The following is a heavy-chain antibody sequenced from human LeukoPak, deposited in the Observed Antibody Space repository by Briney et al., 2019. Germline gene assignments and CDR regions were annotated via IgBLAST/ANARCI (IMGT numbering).Heavy chain of an antibody. CDR3: AKSTSSGWYGSQFDY. D-gene: IGHD6-19*01. Sequence: PGGSLRLSCAASGFTFSSYGMHWVRQAPGKGLEWVAFIRYDGSNKYYADSVKGRFTISRDNSKNTLYLQMNSLRAEDTAVYYCAKSTSSGWYGSQFDYWGQGTLVTVSS. V-gene: IGHV3-30*02. J-gene: IGHJ4*02. CDR1: GFTFSSYG. CDR2: IRYDGSNK.